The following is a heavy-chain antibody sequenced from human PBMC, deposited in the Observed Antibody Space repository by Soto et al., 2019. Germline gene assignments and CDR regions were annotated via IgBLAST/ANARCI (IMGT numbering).Heavy chain of an antibody. V-gene: IGHV1-18*01. J-gene: IGHJ6*02. CDR3: VMVDNYVTPTPQDV. Sequence: QVQLVQSGDEVKKPGASVKVSCKASGYIFVNYGIAWVRQAPGQGLEWMGWISPYTGNTHSASKVQGRLTMTTDTPTSTAYMDLGSLTSGDTAVYYCVMVDNYVTPTPQDVWGQGTTVTVSS. D-gene: IGHD3-16*01. CDR1: GYIFVNYG. CDR2: ISPYTGNT.